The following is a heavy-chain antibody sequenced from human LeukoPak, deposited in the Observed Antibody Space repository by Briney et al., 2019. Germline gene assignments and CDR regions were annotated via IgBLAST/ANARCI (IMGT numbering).Heavy chain of an antibody. D-gene: IGHD1-26*01. V-gene: IGHV3-23*01. CDR1: GFTFSNYA. CDR2: ISSMGVSS. Sequence: GGSLRLSCAASGFTFSNYAISWVRQAPGKGLEWVSSISSMGVSSYYADSVKGRFTISRDNSRNTLYLQMNSLRADDTALYYCAKDMGSRATNFDYWGQGTLVTVSS. J-gene: IGHJ4*02. CDR3: AKDMGSRATNFDY.